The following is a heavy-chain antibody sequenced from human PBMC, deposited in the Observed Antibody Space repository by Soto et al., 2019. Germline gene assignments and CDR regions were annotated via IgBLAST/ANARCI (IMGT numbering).Heavy chain of an antibody. D-gene: IGHD6-19*01. J-gene: IGHJ3*02. Sequence: PSETLSLTCAVSGGSISSYYWSWIRQPPGKGLEWIGHISYSGTTNYNPSLQSRVTMSLDTSKNHFSLKLSSVTAADTAVYYCARDIVSSGWLGPRAAFDIWGQGTMVTVSS. V-gene: IGHV4-59*12. CDR2: ISYSGTT. CDR1: GGSISSYY. CDR3: ARDIVSSGWLGPRAAFDI.